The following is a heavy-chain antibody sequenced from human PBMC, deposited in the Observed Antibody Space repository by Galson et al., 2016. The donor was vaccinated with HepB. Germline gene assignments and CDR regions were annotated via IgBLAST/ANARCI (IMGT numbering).Heavy chain of an antibody. CDR1: GGSIRANSHY. J-gene: IGHJ5*02. CDR2: IYYSGSA. Sequence: TLSLTCTVSGGSIRANSHYWGWIRQSPGKGLEWLGSIYYSGSAYYNPSLKSRVTISVDTPNNHFSLKLNSVTAADTAVYYCARHAGGFGELFWFDPWGRGTLVTVSS. V-gene: IGHV4-39*01. D-gene: IGHD3-10*01. CDR3: ARHAGGFGELFWFDP.